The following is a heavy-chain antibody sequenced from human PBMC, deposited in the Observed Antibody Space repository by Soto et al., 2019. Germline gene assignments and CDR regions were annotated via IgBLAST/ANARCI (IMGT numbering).Heavy chain of an antibody. D-gene: IGHD6-13*01. CDR1: GGTFSSYA. Sequence: ASVKVSCKASGGTFSSYAISWVRQAPGQGLEWMGGIIPIFGTANYAQKFQGRVTITADKSTSTAYMELSSLRSEDTAVYYCARDRLYSSSWAYYYYMDVWGKGTTVTVSS. J-gene: IGHJ6*03. V-gene: IGHV1-69*06. CDR3: ARDRLYSSSWAYYYYMDV. CDR2: IIPIFGTA.